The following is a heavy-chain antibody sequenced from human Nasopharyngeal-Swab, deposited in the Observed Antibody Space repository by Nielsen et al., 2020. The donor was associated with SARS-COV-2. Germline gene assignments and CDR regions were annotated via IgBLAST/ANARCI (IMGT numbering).Heavy chain of an antibody. Sequence: GGSPRLSCAASGFTFSSYDMHWVRQATGKGLEWVSAIGTAGDTYYPGSVKGRFTISRENAKNSLYLQMNSLRAGDTAVYYCAREAVESSSWYYGMDVWGQGTTVTVSS. CDR2: IGTAGDT. J-gene: IGHJ6*02. CDR1: GFTFSSYD. D-gene: IGHD6-13*01. V-gene: IGHV3-13*01. CDR3: AREAVESSSWYYGMDV.